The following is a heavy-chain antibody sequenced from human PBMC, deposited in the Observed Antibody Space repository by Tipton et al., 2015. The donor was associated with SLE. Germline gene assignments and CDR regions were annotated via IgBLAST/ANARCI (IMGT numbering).Heavy chain of an antibody. CDR2: ISASGTST. Sequence: SLRLSCTASGFIFSNYAMSWVRQAPGERLKWVSGISASGTSTYYGDSADSVKGRFSISRDNSKNTLYLHLDNLRAEDTAVYYCAKESPWEESWGQGTLVTVSS. J-gene: IGHJ5*02. CDR3: AKESPWEES. V-gene: IGHV3-23*02. D-gene: IGHD1-26*01. CDR1: GFIFSNYA.